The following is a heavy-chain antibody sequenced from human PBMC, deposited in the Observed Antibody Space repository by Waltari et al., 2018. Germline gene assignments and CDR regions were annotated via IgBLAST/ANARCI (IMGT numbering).Heavy chain of an antibody. D-gene: IGHD3-3*01. J-gene: IGHJ4*02. CDR1: GFSFADRG. CDR3: TSDAFGNSIGGVFDY. CDR2: INWNSGNI. Sequence: EVQLVESGGGLVQRGRYLRLSCVGAGFSFADRGRHWVRQVPGDGLALVSGINWNSGNIGYAYSLQCRFTISRDNAKNSLYLQINSVRTEDTALYYCTSDAFGNSIGGVFDYWGQGTLVNVSS. V-gene: IGHV3-9*01.